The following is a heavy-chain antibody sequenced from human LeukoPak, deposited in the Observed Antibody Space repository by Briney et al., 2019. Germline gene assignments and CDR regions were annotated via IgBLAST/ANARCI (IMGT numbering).Heavy chain of an antibody. V-gene: IGHV1-2*02. D-gene: IGHD3-22*01. Sequence: ASVTVSCKASGYTFTRYYMHWVRQAPGQGLEWMAYINPNSGGTYYAQKFQGRVTMPRYTSISTAYMELSRRRSDDTAVYYCASSGGGNYYDSSGYSAGYWGQGTLVTVSS. CDR2: INPNSGGT. CDR1: GYTFTRYY. CDR3: ASSGGGNYYDSSGYSAGY. J-gene: IGHJ4*02.